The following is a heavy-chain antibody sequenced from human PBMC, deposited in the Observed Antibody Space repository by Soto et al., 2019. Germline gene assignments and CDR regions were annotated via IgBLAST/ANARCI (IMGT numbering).Heavy chain of an antibody. V-gene: IGHV4-4*07. CDR1: GGSIGTYY. CDR2: IYINDNT. CDR3: VRGRGDYFDTSGYYFDL. Sequence: KSSETLSLTCTVSGGSIGTYYWSWIRQPAGKGLEWIGRIYINDNTNYNPSLKSRVAMSVDTSKSQLSLKLSSVTVADTAVYYCVRGRGDYFDTSGYYFDLWGQGTLVTAPQ. J-gene: IGHJ4*02. D-gene: IGHD3-22*01.